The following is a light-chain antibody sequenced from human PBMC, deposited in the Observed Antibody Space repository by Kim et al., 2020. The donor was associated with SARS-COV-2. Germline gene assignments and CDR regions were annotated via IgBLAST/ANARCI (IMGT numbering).Light chain of an antibody. CDR2: GKN. V-gene: IGLV3-19*01. Sequence: SSELTQDPAVSVALGQTVRITCQGDSLRSYYASWYQQKPGQAPVLVIYGKNNRPSGIPDRFSGSSSGNTASLTITAAQAEDDADYYCNSRDSPNCVFGVG. CDR3: NSRDSPNCV. CDR1: SLRSYY. J-gene: IGLJ3*02.